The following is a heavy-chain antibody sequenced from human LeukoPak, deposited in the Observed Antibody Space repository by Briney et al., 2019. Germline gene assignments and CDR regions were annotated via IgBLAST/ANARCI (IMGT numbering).Heavy chain of an antibody. D-gene: IGHD3-22*01. J-gene: IGHJ3*02. CDR3: ARVPYYDSSPPI. Sequence: SETLSLTCAVYGGSFRGYYWSWIRQPPGKGLEWIGEINHSGSTNYNPSLKSRVTISVDTSKNQFSLKLSSVTAADTAVYYCARVPYYDSSPPIWGQGTMVTVSS. V-gene: IGHV4-34*01. CDR2: INHSGST. CDR1: GGSFRGYY.